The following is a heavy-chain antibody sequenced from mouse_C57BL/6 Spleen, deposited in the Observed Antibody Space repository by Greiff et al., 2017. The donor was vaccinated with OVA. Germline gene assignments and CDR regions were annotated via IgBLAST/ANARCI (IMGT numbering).Heavy chain of an antibody. CDR2: IDPSDSYT. J-gene: IGHJ3*01. CDR3: ARGYGSSYVRFAY. V-gene: IGHV1-69*01. D-gene: IGHD1-1*01. Sequence: QVQLQQPGAELVMPGASVKLSCKASGYTFTSYWMHWVKQRPGQGLEWIGEIDPSDSYTNYNQKFKGKSTLTVDKSSSTAYMQLSSLTSEDSAVYYCARGYGSSYVRFAYWGQGTLVTVSA. CDR1: GYTFTSYW.